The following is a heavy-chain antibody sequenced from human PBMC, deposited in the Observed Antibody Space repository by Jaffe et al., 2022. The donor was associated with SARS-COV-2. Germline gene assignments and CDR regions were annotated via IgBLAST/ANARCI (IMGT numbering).Heavy chain of an antibody. J-gene: IGHJ4*02. V-gene: IGHV3-30*18. D-gene: IGHD3-22*01. CDR1: GFTFSSYG. Sequence: QVQLVESGGGVVQPGRSLRLSCAASGFTFSSYGMHWVRQAPGKGLEWVAVISYDGSNKYYADSVKGRFTISRDNSKNTLYLQMNSLRAEDTAVYYCAKSWYYYDSSGYYDYWGQGTLVTVSS. CDR3: AKSWYYYDSSGYYDY. CDR2: ISYDGSNK.